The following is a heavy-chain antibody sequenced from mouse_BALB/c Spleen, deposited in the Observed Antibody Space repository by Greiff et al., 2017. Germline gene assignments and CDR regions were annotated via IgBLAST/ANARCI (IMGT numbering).Heavy chain of an antibody. J-gene: IGHJ4*01. CDR2: ISYSGST. D-gene: IGHD5-5*01. V-gene: IGHV3-8*02. CDR1: GDSITSGY. CDR3: ARYGDYLYAMDY. Sequence: EVQVVESGPSLVKPSQTLSLTCSVTGDSITSGYWNWIRKFPGNKLEYMGYISYSGSTYYNPSLKSRISITRDTSKNQYYLQLNSVTTEDTATYYCARYGDYLYAMDYWGQGTSVTVSS.